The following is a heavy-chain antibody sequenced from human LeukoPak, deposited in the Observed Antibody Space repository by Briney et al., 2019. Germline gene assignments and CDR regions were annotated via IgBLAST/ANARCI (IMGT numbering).Heavy chain of an antibody. D-gene: IGHD6-13*01. CDR2: IWYDGSNK. CDR1: GFTFSSYG. CDR3: ARDAVYSSSWQYY. J-gene: IGHJ4*02. Sequence: GRSLRLSCAASGFTFSSYGMHWVCQAPGKGLEWVAVIWYDGSNKYYADSVKGRFTISRDNSKNTLYLQMNSLRAEDTAVYYCARDAVYSSSWQYYWGQGTLVTVSS. V-gene: IGHV3-33*01.